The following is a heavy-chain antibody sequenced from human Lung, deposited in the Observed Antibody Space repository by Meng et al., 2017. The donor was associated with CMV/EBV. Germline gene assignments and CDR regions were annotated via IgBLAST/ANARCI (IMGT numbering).Heavy chain of an antibody. J-gene: IGHJ6*02. CDR1: GYTFISYG. CDR2: ISAYNGRT. Sequence: ASVKVSCKASGYTFISYGISWVRQAPGQALEWMGWISAYNGRTNYAQKFQGRVTMTTDTSTNTAYTELRSLRSDDTAVYFCARGGYSDYDVRGSDYYYGMDVWGQGTTVXVSS. CDR3: ARGGYSDYDVRGSDYYYGMDV. D-gene: IGHD5-12*01. V-gene: IGHV1-18*01.